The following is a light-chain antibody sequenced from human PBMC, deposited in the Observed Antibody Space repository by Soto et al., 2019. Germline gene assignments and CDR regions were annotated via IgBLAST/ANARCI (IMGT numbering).Light chain of an antibody. CDR3: QQYGSSPPKT. V-gene: IGKV3-20*01. CDR2: GAS. Sequence: EIVLTQSPGTLSLSPGERATLSCRASQSVSSSYLAWYQQKPCQAPRLLIYGASSRATGIPDRFSGSGSGTDFTLTISRLEPEDFAVYYCQQYGSSPPKTFGQGTKLDIK. J-gene: IGKJ1*01. CDR1: QSVSSSY.